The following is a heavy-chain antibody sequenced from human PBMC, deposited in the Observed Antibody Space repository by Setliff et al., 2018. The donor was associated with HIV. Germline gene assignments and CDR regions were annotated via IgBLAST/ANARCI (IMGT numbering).Heavy chain of an antibody. CDR2: ISYDGDTT. CDR3: TKNLYRSPWSPLDY. V-gene: IGHV3-30-3*02. J-gene: IGHJ4*02. CDR1: GFTFSTYS. D-gene: IGHD6-19*01. Sequence: GGSLRLSCAASGFTFSTYSMHWVRQAPGKGLEWVAIISYDGDTTYYADSVKGRFTISRDNPKNTLYLQMNSLRAEDTAVHYCTKNLYRSPWSPLDYWGQGTLVTVSS.